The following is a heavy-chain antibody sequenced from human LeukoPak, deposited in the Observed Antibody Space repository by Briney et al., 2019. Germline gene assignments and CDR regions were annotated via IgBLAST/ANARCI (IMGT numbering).Heavy chain of an antibody. CDR2: ISSSSTTI. Sequence: GGSLRLSCADSGFTFSTYSMNWVRQAPGKGLEWVSYISSSSTTIHYADSVKGRFTISRDNAKNSLYLQMNSLRAEDTAVYYCAKIPSVDYWGQGTLVTVSS. CDR3: AKIPSVDY. CDR1: GFTFSTYS. V-gene: IGHV3-48*04. J-gene: IGHJ4*02. D-gene: IGHD3-10*01.